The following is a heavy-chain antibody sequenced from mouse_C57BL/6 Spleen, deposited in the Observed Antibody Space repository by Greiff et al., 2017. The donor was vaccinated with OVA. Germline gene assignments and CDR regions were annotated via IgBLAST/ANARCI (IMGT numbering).Heavy chain of an antibody. D-gene: IGHD1-1*01. CDR2: IYPSDSET. CDR1: GYTFTSYW. CDR3: AINYYGSSWFAY. V-gene: IGHV1-61*01. Sequence: QVQLQQPGAELVRPGSSVKLSCKASGYTFTSYWMDWVKQRPGQGLEWIGNIYPSDSETHYNQKFKDKATLTVDKSSSTAYMQLSSLTAEDSAVYYCAINYYGSSWFAYWGQGTLVTVSA. J-gene: IGHJ3*01.